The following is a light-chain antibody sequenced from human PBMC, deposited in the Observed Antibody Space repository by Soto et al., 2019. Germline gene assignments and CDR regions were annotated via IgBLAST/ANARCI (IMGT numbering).Light chain of an antibody. Sequence: QSVLTQPASVSGSPGQSITISCTGTSSDVGVYNHVSWYQQHPGKAPKLMIYEVSNRPSGISTRFSGSKSGDTASLTISGLQAEDEADYYCSSYTTTTIPWVFGGGTQLTVL. CDR3: SSYTTTTIPWV. J-gene: IGLJ3*02. CDR1: SSDVGVYNH. V-gene: IGLV2-14*01. CDR2: EVS.